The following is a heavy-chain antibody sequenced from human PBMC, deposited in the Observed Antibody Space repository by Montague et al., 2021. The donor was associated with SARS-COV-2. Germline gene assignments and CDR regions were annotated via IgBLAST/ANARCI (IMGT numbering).Heavy chain of an antibody. J-gene: IGHJ6*02. V-gene: IGHV3-33*01. CDR3: ARGYYGSGHLVYYYYYGMDV. D-gene: IGHD3-10*01. CDR1: GFTFSSYG. Sequence: SLRLSCAASGFTFSSYGMHWVRQAPGKGLEWVAVIWYDGSNKYYADSVKGRFTISRDNSKNTLYLQMNSLRAEDTAVYYRARGYYGSGHLVYYYYYGMDVWGQGTTVTVSS. CDR2: IWYDGSNK.